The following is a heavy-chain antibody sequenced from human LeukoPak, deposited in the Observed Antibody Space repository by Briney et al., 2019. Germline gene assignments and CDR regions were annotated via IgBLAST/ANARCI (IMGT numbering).Heavy chain of an antibody. CDR3: ARKTADSSGWGSWFDP. D-gene: IGHD6-19*01. Sequence: SETLSLTCAVYGGSFSGYYWSWIRQPPGKGLEWIGEINHSGSTNYNPSPKSRVTISVDTSKNQFSLKLSSVTAADTAVYYCARKTADSSGWGSWFDPWGQGTLVTVSS. J-gene: IGHJ5*02. CDR1: GGSFSGYY. CDR2: INHSGST. V-gene: IGHV4-34*01.